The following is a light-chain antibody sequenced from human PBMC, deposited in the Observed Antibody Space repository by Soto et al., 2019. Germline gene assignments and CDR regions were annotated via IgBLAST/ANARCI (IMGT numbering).Light chain of an antibody. CDR3: SSFTSKSSLI. CDR1: MRDVGGYNL. Sequence: QSALTQPASVSGSPGQSITISCAGTMRDVGGYNLVSWYQQHPGRAPQLILYEVRNRPSGISFRFSGSKSGNTASLTISGLQAEGEADYYCSSFTSKSSLIFGGGTKLTVL. J-gene: IGLJ2*01. CDR2: EVR. V-gene: IGLV2-14*01.